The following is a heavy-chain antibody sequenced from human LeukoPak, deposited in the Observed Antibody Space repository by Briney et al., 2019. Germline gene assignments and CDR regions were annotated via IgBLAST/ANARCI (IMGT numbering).Heavy chain of an antibody. CDR3: VTGVPWD. D-gene: IGHD1-26*01. J-gene: IGHJ4*02. V-gene: IGHV1-8*01. CDR1: GNTFTTCD. CDR2: MNPKTGRT. Sequence: ASVKVSCKASGNTFTTCDFNWVRQAPGQGFEWMGWMNPKTGRTGFAQKFRGRFTMTRNISINTAYLEVTNLRFEDTALYYCVTGVPWDWGQGSLITVPS.